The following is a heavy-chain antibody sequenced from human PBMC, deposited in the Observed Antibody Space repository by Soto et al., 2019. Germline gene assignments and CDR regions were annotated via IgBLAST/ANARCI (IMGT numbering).Heavy chain of an antibody. D-gene: IGHD6-13*01. Sequence: PSETLSLTCAVYGGSFSGYYWSWIRQPPGKGLEWIGEINHSGSTNYNPSLKSRVTISVDTSKNQFSLKLSSVTAADTAVYYCARRSSSWSPFDYWGQGTLVTVSS. CDR2: INHSGST. CDR1: GGSFSGYY. V-gene: IGHV4-34*01. J-gene: IGHJ4*02. CDR3: ARRSSSWSPFDY.